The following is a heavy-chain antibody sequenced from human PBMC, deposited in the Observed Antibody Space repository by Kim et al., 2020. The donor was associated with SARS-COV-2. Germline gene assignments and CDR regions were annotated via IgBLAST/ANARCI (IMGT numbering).Heavy chain of an antibody. J-gene: IGHJ5*02. CDR2: VFHTGDT. CDR1: GDSIRSFY. CDR3: AGSRTGYYP. Sequence: SETLSLTCTVSGDSIRSFYWTWIRQPPGKGLEWIGYVFHTGDTYYSHSLRSRVTMSIDTSKNQFSLRLTSVTAAYTAVYYCAGSRTGYYPWGQGTLVTVSS. V-gene: IGHV4-59*13. D-gene: IGHD3-9*01.